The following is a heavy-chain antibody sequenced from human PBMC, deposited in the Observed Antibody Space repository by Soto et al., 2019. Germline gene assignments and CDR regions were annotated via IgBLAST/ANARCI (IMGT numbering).Heavy chain of an antibody. CDR1: GFTFNSYA. J-gene: IGHJ4*02. V-gene: IGHV3-23*01. Sequence: GGSLRLSCAASGFTFNSYAMTWVRQAPGKGLEWVSGISGSGDSTYYADSVKGRFTTSRDNSKNTLYLQMNSLRAEDTAIYYCAKGSFGFDYWGQGTLVTVSS. D-gene: IGHD3-10*01. CDR2: ISGSGDST. CDR3: AKGSFGFDY.